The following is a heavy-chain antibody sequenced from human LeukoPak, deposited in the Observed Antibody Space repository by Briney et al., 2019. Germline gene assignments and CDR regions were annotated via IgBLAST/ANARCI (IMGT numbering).Heavy chain of an antibody. CDR3: ARVRPEAVAGHYYFDY. J-gene: IGHJ4*02. CDR2: IYYSGST. V-gene: IGHV4-59*12. D-gene: IGHD6-19*01. Sequence: SETLSLTCTVSGGSISSYYWSWIRQPPGKGLEWIGYIYYSGSTYYNPSLKSRVTISVDTSKNQFSLKLSSVTAADTAVYYCARVRPEAVAGHYYFDYWGQGTLVTVSS. CDR1: GGSISSYY.